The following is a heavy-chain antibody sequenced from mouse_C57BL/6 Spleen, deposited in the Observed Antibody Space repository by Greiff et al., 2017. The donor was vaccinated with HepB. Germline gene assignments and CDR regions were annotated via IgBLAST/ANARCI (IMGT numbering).Heavy chain of an antibody. D-gene: IGHD1-1*01. Sequence: VQLQQSGAELVRPGASVKLSCTASGFNIKDDYMHWVKQRPEQGLEWIGWIDPENGDTEYASKFQGKATITADTSSNTAYLQLSSLTSEDTAVYYCTTGVRSGFAYWGQGTLVTVSA. CDR3: TTGVRSGFAY. J-gene: IGHJ3*01. CDR1: GFNIKDDY. V-gene: IGHV14-4*01. CDR2: IDPENGDT.